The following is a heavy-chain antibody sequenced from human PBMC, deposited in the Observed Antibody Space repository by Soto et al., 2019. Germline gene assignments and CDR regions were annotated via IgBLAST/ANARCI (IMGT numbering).Heavy chain of an antibody. CDR2: IYSGGST. V-gene: IGHV3-53*01. J-gene: IGHJ4*02. CDR3: ARDRGGGYCSGGSCYSFDY. D-gene: IGHD2-15*01. CDR1: GFTVSSNY. Sequence: GGSLRLSCAASGFTVSSNYMSWVRQAPGKGLEWVSVIYSGGSTYYADSVKGRFTISRDNSKNTLYLQMNSLIAEDTAVYYCARDRGGGYCSGGSCYSFDYWGQGTLVTVSS.